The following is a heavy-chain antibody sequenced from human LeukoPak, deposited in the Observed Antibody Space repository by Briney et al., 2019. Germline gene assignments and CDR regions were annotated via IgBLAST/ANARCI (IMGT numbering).Heavy chain of an antibody. Sequence: GGSLRLSCAASGFTFSSCWMHWVRQAPGKGLVWVSRINTDGSSTSYADSVKGRFTISRDNAKNTLYLQMNSLRAEDTAVYYCARGYDFWSGYYSDYWGQGTLVTVSS. CDR1: GFTFSSCW. J-gene: IGHJ4*02. CDR2: INTDGSST. V-gene: IGHV3-74*01. D-gene: IGHD3-3*01. CDR3: ARGYDFWSGYYSDY.